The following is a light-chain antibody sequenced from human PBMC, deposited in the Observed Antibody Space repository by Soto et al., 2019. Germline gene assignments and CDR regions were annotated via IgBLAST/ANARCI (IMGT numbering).Light chain of an antibody. CDR1: QSISSY. J-gene: IGKJ3*01. V-gene: IGKV1-39*01. CDR3: QQSYSNLLFT. Sequence: DIQMTQSPSSLSASVGDRITITCRASQSISSYLNWYQQKPGKVPKLLIYAASNLQSGVPSRFXGSGSGTDFTLTISSLQPEDFATYFCQQSYSNLLFTFGPGTKVDIK. CDR2: AAS.